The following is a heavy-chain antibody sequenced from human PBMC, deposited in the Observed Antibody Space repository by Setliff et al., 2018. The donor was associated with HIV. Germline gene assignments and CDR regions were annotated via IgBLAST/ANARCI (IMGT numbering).Heavy chain of an antibody. CDR3: ARGDGTKYYYYYYMDV. J-gene: IGHJ6*03. V-gene: IGHV4-61*09. CDR2: IHTTGST. D-gene: IGHD1-7*01. Sequence: SETLSLTCTVSGDSISSGGYFWSWIRQPAGKGLEWVGHIHTTGSTNYNPSLKSRVTISVDTSKNQFSLKLSSVTAADTAVYYCARGDGTKYYYYYYMDVWGKGTTVTVSS. CDR1: GDSISSGGYF.